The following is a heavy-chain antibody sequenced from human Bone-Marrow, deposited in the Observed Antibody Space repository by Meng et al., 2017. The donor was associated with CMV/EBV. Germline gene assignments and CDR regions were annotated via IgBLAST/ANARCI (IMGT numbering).Heavy chain of an antibody. CDR2: INPNSGGT. V-gene: IGHV1-2*02. CDR1: GYTFTGYY. CDR3: ARDRALERRGQPDY. J-gene: IGHJ4*02. Sequence: ASVKVSCKASGYTFTGYYMHWVRQAPGQGLEWMGWINPNSGGTNYAQKFQGRVTLTRDTSISTAYMELSRLRSDYTAVYYCARDRALERRGQPDYWGQGTLVTVSS. D-gene: IGHD1-1*01.